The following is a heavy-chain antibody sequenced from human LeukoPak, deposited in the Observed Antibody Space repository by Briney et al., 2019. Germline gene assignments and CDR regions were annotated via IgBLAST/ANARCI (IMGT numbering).Heavy chain of an antibody. CDR3: ARVSGRSGPFEY. V-gene: IGHV1-2*02. CDR2: MDPDGGGGT. D-gene: IGHD3-3*01. CDR1: GYTFTGYY. Sequence: GASVKVSCKASGYTFTGYYMHWVRQAPGRGLEWMGWMDPDGGGGTNYAQMFQGRVTMTRDTSINTAYMELSSLRSDDTAIYYCARVSGRSGPFEYWGQGTLVTVSS. J-gene: IGHJ4*02.